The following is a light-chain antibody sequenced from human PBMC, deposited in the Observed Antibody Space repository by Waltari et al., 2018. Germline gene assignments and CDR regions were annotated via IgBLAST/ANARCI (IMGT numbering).Light chain of an antibody. Sequence: EIVLTPSPGTLSLSPGERATLSCRASQSVSSISFTWYQQKPGQAPRLLIYGTSNRAIGIPDRVSGSGSGTVFTLTISRLEPEDFAVYYCQQYDGIVVTFGGGTKVEI. CDR3: QQYDGIVVT. CDR1: QSVSSIS. V-gene: IGKV3-20*01. J-gene: IGKJ4*01. CDR2: GTS.